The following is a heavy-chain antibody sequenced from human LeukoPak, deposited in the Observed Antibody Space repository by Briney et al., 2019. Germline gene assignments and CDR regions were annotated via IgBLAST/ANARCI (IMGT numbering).Heavy chain of an antibody. Sequence: GGSLRLSCAAPGFTFSSYAMSWVRQAPGKGLEWVSAISGSGGSTYYADSVKGRFTISRDNSKNTLYLQMNSLRAEDTAVYYCAKDLWWSNYDFWSGYGMDVWGQGTTVTVSS. CDR2: ISGSGGST. CDR3: AKDLWWSNYDFWSGYGMDV. J-gene: IGHJ6*02. D-gene: IGHD3-3*01. CDR1: GFTFSSYA. V-gene: IGHV3-23*01.